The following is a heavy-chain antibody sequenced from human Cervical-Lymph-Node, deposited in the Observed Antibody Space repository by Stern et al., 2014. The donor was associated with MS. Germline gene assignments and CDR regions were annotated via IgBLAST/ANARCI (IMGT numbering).Heavy chain of an antibody. CDR3: ARESSGFPYYFDY. J-gene: IGHJ4*02. CDR1: GFALSTWW. CDR2: VNGDGSIT. Sequence: EDQLVESGGGLVQPGGSLRLSCAASGFALSTWWVDWVRHVPGKGLVWVSRVNGDGSITGYADSVKGRFTISKDNAKSTVYLQMNSLRAEDAAVYYCARESSGFPYYFDYWGQGTLVTVSS. V-gene: IGHV3-74*01. D-gene: IGHD6-19*01.